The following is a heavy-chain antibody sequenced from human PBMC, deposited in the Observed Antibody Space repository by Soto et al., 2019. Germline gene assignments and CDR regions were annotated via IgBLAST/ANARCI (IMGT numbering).Heavy chain of an antibody. J-gene: IGHJ4*02. Sequence: WASVKVSCKASGYTFTSHYMHWVRQAPGQGLEWMGIINASGGSTSYAQKFQGRVTMTRDTSTSTVYMDLSSLRSEDTAVYYCARSRNGLIDYWGQGTLVTVSS. CDR1: GYTFTSHY. CDR3: ARSRNGLIDY. V-gene: IGHV1-46*01. D-gene: IGHD2-21*01. CDR2: INASGGST.